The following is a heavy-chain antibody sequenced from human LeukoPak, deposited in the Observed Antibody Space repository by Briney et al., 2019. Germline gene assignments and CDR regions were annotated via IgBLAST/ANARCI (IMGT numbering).Heavy chain of an antibody. CDR1: GGSFSGYY. Sequence: LETLSLTCAVYGGSFSGYYWSWIRQPPGKGLEWIGEINHSGSTNYNPSLKSRVTISVDTSKNQFSLKLSSVTAADTAVYYCARGRRYYCGGDCYNFDYWGQGTLVTVSS. V-gene: IGHV4-34*01. CDR3: ARGRRYYCGGDCYNFDY. D-gene: IGHD2-21*02. J-gene: IGHJ4*02. CDR2: INHSGST.